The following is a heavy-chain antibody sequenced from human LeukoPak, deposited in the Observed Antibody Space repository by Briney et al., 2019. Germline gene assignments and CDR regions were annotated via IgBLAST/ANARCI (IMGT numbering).Heavy chain of an antibody. CDR3: ARWDRVDIAATNDDY. V-gene: IGHV1-18*04. CDR2: ISVYNGNT. D-gene: IGHD5-12*01. Sequence: ASVKVSCKASGYTFTTYTISWVRQAPGQGLEWMGWISVYNGNTNTALKFQGRVTMTADRSTSTAYMELRSLTSDDTGVYYCARWDRVDIAATNDDYWGQGTLVTVSS. CDR1: GYTFTTYT. J-gene: IGHJ4*02.